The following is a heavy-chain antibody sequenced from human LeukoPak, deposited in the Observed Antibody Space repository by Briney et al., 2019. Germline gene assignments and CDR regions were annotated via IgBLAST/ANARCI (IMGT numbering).Heavy chain of an antibody. J-gene: IGHJ4*02. V-gene: IGHV3-48*03. CDR2: ISSSGSTI. CDR1: GFTFSSYE. D-gene: IGHD3-22*01. Sequence: GGSLRLSCAASGFTFSSYEMNWVRQAPGKGLEWVSYISSSGSTIYYADSVKGRSTISRDNAKNSLYLQMNSLRAEDTAVYYCARVAYYDSSLLPDYWGQGTLVTVSS. CDR3: ARVAYYDSSLLPDY.